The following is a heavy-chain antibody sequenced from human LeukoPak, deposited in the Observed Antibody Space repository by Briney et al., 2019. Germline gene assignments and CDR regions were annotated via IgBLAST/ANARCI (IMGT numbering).Heavy chain of an antibody. D-gene: IGHD5-24*01. CDR2: INHSGST. Sequence: SETLSLTCAVYGGSFSGYYWSWIRQPPGKGLEWIGEINHSGSTNYNPSLKSRVTISVDTSKSQFSLKLSSVTAADTAVYYCARATERWLHVKAFDIWGQGTMVTVSS. V-gene: IGHV4-34*01. J-gene: IGHJ3*02. CDR1: GGSFSGYY. CDR3: ARATERWLHVKAFDI.